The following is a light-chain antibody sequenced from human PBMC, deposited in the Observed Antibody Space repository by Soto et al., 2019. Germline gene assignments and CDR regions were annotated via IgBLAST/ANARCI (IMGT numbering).Light chain of an antibody. V-gene: IGLV1-40*01. CDR1: SSNIGAGYT. J-gene: IGLJ2*01. CDR2: DNS. CDR3: PSYDSSLSGWV. Sequence: QSALTQPPSVSGAPGQRVTISCTGNSSNIGAGYTVHWYQQLPGTAPKLLVYDNSNRPSGVPDRFSGSRSGTSASLAITGLQAEDEADYYCPSYDSSLSGWVFGGGTKLTVL.